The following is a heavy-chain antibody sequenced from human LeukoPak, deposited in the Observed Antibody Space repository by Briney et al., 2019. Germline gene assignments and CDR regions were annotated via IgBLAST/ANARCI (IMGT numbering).Heavy chain of an antibody. CDR2: MNPNSGNT. Sequence: ASVKVSCKASGYTFTSYDFNWVRQATGQGLEWMGWMNPNSGNTGYAQKFQGRVTITRNTSISTAYMELSSLRSEDTAVYYCARGIVGATPLIDYWGQGTLVTVSS. CDR1: GYTFTSYD. V-gene: IGHV1-8*03. D-gene: IGHD1-26*01. J-gene: IGHJ4*02. CDR3: ARGIVGATPLIDY.